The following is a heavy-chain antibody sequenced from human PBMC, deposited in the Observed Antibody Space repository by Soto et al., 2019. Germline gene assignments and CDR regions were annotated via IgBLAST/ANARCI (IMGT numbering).Heavy chain of an antibody. CDR3: ARLPIYGDYEYYFDY. D-gene: IGHD4-17*01. CDR1: GFTVSSNY. J-gene: IGHJ4*02. Sequence: GGSLRLSCAASGFTVSSNYMSWVRQAPGKGLEWVSVIYSGGSTYYADSVKGRFTISRDNSKNTLYLQMNSLRAEDTAVYYCARLPIYGDYEYYFDYWGQGTLVTVSS. CDR2: IYSGGST. V-gene: IGHV3-66*04.